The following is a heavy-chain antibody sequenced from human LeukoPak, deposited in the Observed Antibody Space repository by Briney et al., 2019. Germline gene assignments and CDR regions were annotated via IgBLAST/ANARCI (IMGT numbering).Heavy chain of an antibody. CDR2: IIPIFGTA. Sequence: ASVKVSCKASGGTFSSYAISWVRQAPGQGLEWMGGIIPIFGTANYAQKFQGRVTITADKSTSTAYMELSSLRSEDTAVYYCARDMDPYCSGGSCSNWFDPWAREPWSPSPQ. CDR3: ARDMDPYCSGGSCSNWFDP. D-gene: IGHD2-15*01. J-gene: IGHJ5*02. V-gene: IGHV1-69*06. CDR1: GGTFSSYA.